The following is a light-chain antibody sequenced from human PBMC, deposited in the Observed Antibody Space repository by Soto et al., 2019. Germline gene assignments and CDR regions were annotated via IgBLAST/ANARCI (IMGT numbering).Light chain of an antibody. J-gene: IGLJ3*02. CDR1: SSDIGTYNL. CDR2: EAT. V-gene: IGLV2-23*01. Sequence: QSALTPPASVSGSPGQSITISCTGTSSDIGTYNLVSWYQHHPGNAPKLMIYEATKRPSGVSSRFSGSKSGNTASLTISGLQTEDEADYYCCSYAGGSTLVFGGGTKLTVL. CDR3: CSYAGGSTLV.